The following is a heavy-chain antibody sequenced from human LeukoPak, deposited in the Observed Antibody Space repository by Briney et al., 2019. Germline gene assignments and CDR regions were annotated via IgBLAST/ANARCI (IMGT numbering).Heavy chain of an antibody. Sequence: ASVKVSCKASGYTFTSYGISWVRQAPGQRLEWMGWINAGNGNTKYSQEFQGRVTITRDTSASTAYMELSSLRSEDMAVYYCARVDTAFHYYYMDVWGKGTTVTVSS. J-gene: IGHJ6*03. CDR2: INAGNGNT. D-gene: IGHD5-18*01. CDR1: GYTFTSYG. CDR3: ARVDTAFHYYYMDV. V-gene: IGHV1-3*03.